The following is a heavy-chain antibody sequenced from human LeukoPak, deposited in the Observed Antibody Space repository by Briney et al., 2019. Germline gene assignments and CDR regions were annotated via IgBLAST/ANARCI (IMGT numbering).Heavy chain of an antibody. V-gene: IGHV3-15*01. CDR3: TRAGDAAYCGGDCAYYMDV. D-gene: IGHD2-21*02. CDR2: IRSRVDGGTS. Sequence: GESLRLSCVASGFTIDKAWMTWVRQVPGKGLEWGCRIRSRVDGGTSDYAAPVKGRFTISRDDSKNTMYLQMDSLKTDDTAVYYCTRAGDAAYCGGDCAYYMDVWGKGTTVTVSS. J-gene: IGHJ6*03. CDR1: GFTIDKAW.